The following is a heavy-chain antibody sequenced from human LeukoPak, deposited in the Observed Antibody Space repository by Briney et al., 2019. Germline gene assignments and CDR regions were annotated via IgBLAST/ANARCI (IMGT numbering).Heavy chain of an antibody. J-gene: IGHJ5*02. CDR2: ISGNGAFT. CDR1: GFTFGNYA. Sequence: PGGSLRLSCAASGFTFGNYAMNWVRQAPGKGLEWVSTISGNGAFTYYADSVQGRFTISRDNSKHTLSVQMNSLRAEDTAVYYCAKDPRLRENWFDPWGQGTLVTVSS. V-gene: IGHV3-23*01. CDR3: AKDPRLRENWFDP. D-gene: IGHD3-16*01.